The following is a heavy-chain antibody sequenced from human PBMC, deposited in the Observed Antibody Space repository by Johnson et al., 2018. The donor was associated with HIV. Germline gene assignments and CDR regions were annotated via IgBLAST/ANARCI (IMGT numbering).Heavy chain of an antibody. CDR1: GFMFDDYA. D-gene: IGHD3-9*01. CDR2: ISDSGGNT. J-gene: IGHJ3*02. Sequence: VQLVESGGGVARPRESLRLSCVGSGFMFDDYAMSWVRQVPGKGLAWVSGISDSGGNTYYADSVKGRFIISRDNSKNTLYLQMNSLRAEDTAIYYCARDRILTGYDAFDIWGQGTMVTVSS. V-gene: IGHV3-23*04. CDR3: ARDRILTGYDAFDI.